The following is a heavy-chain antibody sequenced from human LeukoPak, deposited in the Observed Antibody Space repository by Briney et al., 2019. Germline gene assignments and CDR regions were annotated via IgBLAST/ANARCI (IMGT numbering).Heavy chain of an antibody. CDR2: IYSGGST. J-gene: IGHJ4*02. CDR1: GFTFSSYA. Sequence: GGSLRLSCAASGFTFSSYAMSWVRQAPGKGLEWVSVIYSGGSTYYADSVEGRFTISRDNSKNTVYLQMNSLRAEDTAVYYCARDPDYWGQGTLVTVSS. V-gene: IGHV3-53*01. CDR3: ARDPDY.